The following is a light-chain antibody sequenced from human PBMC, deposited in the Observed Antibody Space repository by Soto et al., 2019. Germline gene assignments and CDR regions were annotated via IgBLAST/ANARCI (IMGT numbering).Light chain of an antibody. V-gene: IGLV3-21*02. CDR2: DNS. Sequence: SYELTQPPSVSVAPGQTARITCGGTNIGSKSVHWYQRKSGQAPVLVVYDNSDRPSGIPERFSGSNSGNTATLTVSRVEAGDESDFYCQMWDSTRAIPVLFGGGTKLTVL. CDR3: QMWDSTRAIPVL. CDR1: NIGSKS. J-gene: IGLJ2*01.